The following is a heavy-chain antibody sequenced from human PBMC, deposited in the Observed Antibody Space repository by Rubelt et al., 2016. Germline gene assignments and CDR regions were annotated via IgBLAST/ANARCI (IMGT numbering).Heavy chain of an antibody. Sequence: QVQLQQWGAGLLKPSETLSLTCAVYGGSFSGYYWSWIRQPPGKGLEWIGEINHSGSTNYNPSLKSRVTISVDTSKNQFSLKLSSVTAADTAVYYCARVTMVRGASDYWGQGTLVTVSS. CDR2: INHSGST. CDR3: ARVTMVRGASDY. D-gene: IGHD3-10*01. CDR1: GGSFSGYY. J-gene: IGHJ4*02. V-gene: IGHV4-34*01.